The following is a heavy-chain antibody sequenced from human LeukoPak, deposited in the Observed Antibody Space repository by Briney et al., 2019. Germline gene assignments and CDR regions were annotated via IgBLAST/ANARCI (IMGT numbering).Heavy chain of an antibody. CDR2: IYYSGST. V-gene: IGHV4-39*07. Sequence: SETLSLTCTVSGGSISSSSYYWGSIRQPPGKGLEWIGSIYYSGSTYYNPSLKSRVTISVDTSKNQFSLKLSSVTAADTAVYYRARGGNWNYYFDYWGQGTLVTVSS. CDR1: GGSISSSSYY. CDR3: ARGGNWNYYFDY. J-gene: IGHJ4*02. D-gene: IGHD1-7*01.